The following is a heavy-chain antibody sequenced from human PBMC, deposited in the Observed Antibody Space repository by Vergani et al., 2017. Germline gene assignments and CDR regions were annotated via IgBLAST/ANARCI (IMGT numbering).Heavy chain of an antibody. CDR1: GFTFSSYS. Sequence: EVQLVESGGGLVKPGGSLRLSCAASGFTFSSYSMNWVRQAPGKGLEWVSSISSSSSYIYYADSVKGRFTISRDNAKNSLYLQRNSLRAEDTAVYYCARDFWSLHPQTSCRIDYWGQGTLVTVSS. CDR2: ISSSSSYI. CDR3: ARDFWSLHPQTSCRIDY. D-gene: IGHD2-2*01. V-gene: IGHV3-21*01. J-gene: IGHJ4*02.